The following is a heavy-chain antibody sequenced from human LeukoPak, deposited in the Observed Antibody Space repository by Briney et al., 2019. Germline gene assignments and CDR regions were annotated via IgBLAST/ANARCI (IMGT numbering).Heavy chain of an antibody. CDR3: ARDQSGSYPAPIVY. Sequence: ASVEVSCKASGYTFTSYGISWVRQAPGQGLEWMGWISAYNGNTNYAQKLQGRVTMTTDTSTSTAYMELRSLRSDDTAVYYCARDQSGSYPAPIVYWGQGTLVTVSS. D-gene: IGHD1-26*01. V-gene: IGHV1-18*01. CDR1: GYTFTSYG. J-gene: IGHJ4*02. CDR2: ISAYNGNT.